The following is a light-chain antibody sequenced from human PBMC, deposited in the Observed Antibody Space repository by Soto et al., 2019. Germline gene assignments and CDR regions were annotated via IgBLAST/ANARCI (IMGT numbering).Light chain of an antibody. CDR3: QQYENWPRT. CDR1: QRISNN. Sequence: EIVMTQSPATLSVSPGEGVTLSCRASQRISNNLAWYQHKPGQAPRLLIYGASTRATDIPARFSGSGSGTDSTLTISGLQSEDFAVYYCQQYENWPRTFGQGTKVDIK. V-gene: IGKV3D-15*01. J-gene: IGKJ1*01. CDR2: GAS.